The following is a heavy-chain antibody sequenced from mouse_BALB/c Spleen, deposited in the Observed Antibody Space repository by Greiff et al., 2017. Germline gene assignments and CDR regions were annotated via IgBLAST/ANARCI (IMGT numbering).Heavy chain of an antibody. Sequence: VQLQQSGAELVKPGASVKLSCTASGFNIKDTYMHWVKQRPEQGLEWIGRIDPANGNTTYDPKFQGKATITADTSSNTAYLQLSSLTSEDTAVYYCARWDYYGQYYFDYWGQGTTLTVSS. J-gene: IGHJ2*01. CDR2: IDPANGNT. V-gene: IGHV14-3*02. D-gene: IGHD1-2*01. CDR3: ARWDYYGQYYFDY. CDR1: GFNIKDTY.